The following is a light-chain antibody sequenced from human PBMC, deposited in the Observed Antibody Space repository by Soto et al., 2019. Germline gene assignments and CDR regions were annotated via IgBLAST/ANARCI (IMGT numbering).Light chain of an antibody. CDR3: QQCNTYSPP. CDR2: DAS. J-gene: IGKJ4*01. Sequence: DIQMTQSPSTLSASVGDRVTITCRASASISNWLAWYPQKPGKAPKLMIYDASILESVVPSRFRGSGSGTKFHPPIRRLQADYFATYYCQQCNTYSPPFGGGTKWDIK. V-gene: IGKV1-5*01. CDR1: ASISNW.